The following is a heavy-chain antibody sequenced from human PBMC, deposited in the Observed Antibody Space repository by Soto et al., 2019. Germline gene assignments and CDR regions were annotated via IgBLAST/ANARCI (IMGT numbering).Heavy chain of an antibody. CDR3: ARPDCSGGSCYSSWFDP. V-gene: IGHV4-39*01. CDR1: GGSISSSSYY. CDR2: IYYSGST. J-gene: IGHJ5*02. D-gene: IGHD2-15*01. Sequence: QLQLQESGPGLVKPSETLSLTCTVSGGSISSSSYYWGWIRQPPGKGLEWIGSIYYSGSTYYNPSRKSRVTISVDTSKNQFSLKLSSVTGADTAVYYCARPDCSGGSCYSSWFDPWGQGTLVTVSS.